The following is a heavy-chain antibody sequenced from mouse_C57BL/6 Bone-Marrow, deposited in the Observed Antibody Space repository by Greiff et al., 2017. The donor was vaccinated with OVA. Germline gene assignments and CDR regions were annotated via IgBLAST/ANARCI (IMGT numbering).Heavy chain of an antibody. D-gene: IGHD3-2*02. CDR1: GYTFTDYN. J-gene: IGHJ3*01. Sequence: VHVKQSGPELVKPGASVKIPCKASGYTFTDYNMDWVKQSPGQSLEWIGDINPNNGGTIYNQKFKGKATLTVDKSSSTAYMELRSLTSEDTAVYYCARKGQLRSPFAYWGQGTLVTVSA. CDR2: INPNNGGT. CDR3: ARKGQLRSPFAY. V-gene: IGHV1-18*01.